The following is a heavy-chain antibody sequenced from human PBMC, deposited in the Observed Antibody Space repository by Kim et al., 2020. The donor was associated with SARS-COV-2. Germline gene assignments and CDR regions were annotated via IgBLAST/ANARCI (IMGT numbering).Heavy chain of an antibody. J-gene: IGHJ4*02. D-gene: IGHD3-10*01. Sequence: SGPTLVKPTQTLTLTCTFSGFSLSTSGVGVGWIRQPPGKALEWLALIYWDDDKRYSPSLKSRLTITKDTSKNQVVLTMTNMDPVDTATFYCAHRRIPITMVRGVPGFDYWGQGTLVTVSS. CDR2: IYWDDDK. V-gene: IGHV2-5*02. CDR3: AHRRIPITMVRGVPGFDY. CDR1: GFSLSTSGVG.